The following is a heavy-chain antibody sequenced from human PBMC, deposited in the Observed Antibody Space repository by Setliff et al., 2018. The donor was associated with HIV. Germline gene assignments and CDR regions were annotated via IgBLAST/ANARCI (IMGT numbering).Heavy chain of an antibody. J-gene: IGHJ4*02. V-gene: IGHV6-1*01. CDR1: GDSVSSTSGA. CDR2: TYYRSEWKN. D-gene: IGHD3-9*01. CDR3: AGGTWFDGLDS. Sequence: SQTLSLTCVISGDSVSSTSGAWTWIRQSPSGGLEWLGRTYYRSEWKNDYAVSLKSRITVNADTSKNQFSLHLKSVAPEDSAVYYCAGGTWFDGLDSWSQGSLVTVSS.